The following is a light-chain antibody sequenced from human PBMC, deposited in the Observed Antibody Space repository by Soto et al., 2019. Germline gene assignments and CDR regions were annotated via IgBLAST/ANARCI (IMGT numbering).Light chain of an antibody. CDR2: GAS. CDR1: QSVSSTF. CDR3: QLYGSSPPMYA. Sequence: ENVLTQSPGTLYLSPGETATLSCRASQSVSSTFLAWYQQNPGQAPRLLIYGASGRATGIPDRFSGSGSGTDFTLTISRREPEDSSVYDWQLYGSSPPMYAFGQGTKMVLK. J-gene: IGKJ2*01. V-gene: IGKV3-20*01.